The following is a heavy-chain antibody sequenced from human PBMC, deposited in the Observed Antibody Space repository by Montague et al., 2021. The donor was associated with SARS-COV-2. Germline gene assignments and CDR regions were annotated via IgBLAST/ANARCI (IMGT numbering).Heavy chain of an antibody. CDR1: GDSVSTKLSA. Sequence: XAISGDSVSTKLSAWNWIRQSPSIGLEWLGRTYYRSNWSHDYAPSVKSRIIVNPDTSKNQFSLQLNSVTPEDTAVYYCVRDHDQVFDYWGEGTLVTVSS. CDR2: TYYRSNWSH. CDR3: VRDHDQVFDY. D-gene: IGHD1-1*01. V-gene: IGHV6-1*01. J-gene: IGHJ4*02.